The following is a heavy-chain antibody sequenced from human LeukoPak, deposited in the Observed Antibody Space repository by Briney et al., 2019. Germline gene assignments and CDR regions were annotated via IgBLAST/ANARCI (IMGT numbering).Heavy chain of an antibody. CDR3: ARGRGLGPSYYYYGMDV. V-gene: IGHV4-34*01. CDR2: INHSGST. J-gene: IGHJ6*02. CDR1: GGSFSGYY. D-gene: IGHD3/OR15-3a*01. Sequence: SETLSLTCAVYGGSFSGYYWSWIRQPPGKGLEWIGEINHSGSTNYNPSLKSRVTISVDTSKNQFSLKLSSVTAADTAVYYCARGRGLGPSYYYYGMDVRGQGTTVTVSS.